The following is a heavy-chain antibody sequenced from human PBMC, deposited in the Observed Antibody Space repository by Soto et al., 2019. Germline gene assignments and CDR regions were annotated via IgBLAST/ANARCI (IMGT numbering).Heavy chain of an antibody. V-gene: IGHV3-23*01. Sequence: EVQLLESGGGLVQPGGSLRLSCAASGVSFRNYAMAWVRQAPGKGLEWVSGISGSGGATYYADFVKGRFAISRDTSNNTLYLQMNSLRAEDTALYFCAKDRDYDSSRPAFDYWGQGALVTVSS. CDR1: GVSFRNYA. J-gene: IGHJ4*02. CDR2: ISGSGGAT. D-gene: IGHD3-22*01. CDR3: AKDRDYDSSRPAFDY.